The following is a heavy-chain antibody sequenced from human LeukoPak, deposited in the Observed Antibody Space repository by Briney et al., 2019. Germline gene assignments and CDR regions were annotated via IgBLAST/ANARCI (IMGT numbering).Heavy chain of an antibody. Sequence: SETLSLTCTVSGGSISSYYWSWIRQPPGKGLEWIGYIYYSGSTNYNPPLKSRVTISVDTSKNQFSLKLSSVTAADTAVYYCARAGEVEMATIAPLYFDYWGQGTLVTVSS. CDR2: IYYSGST. CDR3: ARAGEVEMATIAPLYFDY. J-gene: IGHJ4*02. D-gene: IGHD5-24*01. V-gene: IGHV4-59*01. CDR1: GGSISSYY.